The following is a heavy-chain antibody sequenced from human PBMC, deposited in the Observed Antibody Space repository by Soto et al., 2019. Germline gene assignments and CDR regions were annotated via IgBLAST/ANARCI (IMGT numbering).Heavy chain of an antibody. D-gene: IGHD4-17*01. CDR2: IWYDGSNK. J-gene: IGHJ4*02. Sequence: GGSLRLSCAASGFTFSSYGMHWVRQAPGKGLEWVAVIWYDGSNKYYADSVKGRFTISRDNSKNTLYLQMNSLRAEDTAVYYCARSASDYGGNSFPDYWGQGTLVTVSS. V-gene: IGHV3-33*01. CDR1: GFTFSSYG. CDR3: ARSASDYGGNSFPDY.